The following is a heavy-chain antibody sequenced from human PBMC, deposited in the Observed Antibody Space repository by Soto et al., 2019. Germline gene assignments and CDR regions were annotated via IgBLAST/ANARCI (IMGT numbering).Heavy chain of an antibody. CDR3: ARDPFYVFWSGSPGGPYYYYYYRDV. V-gene: IGHV3-48*01. CDR1: GFTFSSYS. J-gene: IGHJ6*03. D-gene: IGHD3-3*01. CDR2: ISSSSSTI. Sequence: GGSLRLSCAASGFTFSSYSMNWVRQAPGKGLEWVSYISSSSSTIYYADSVKGRFTISRDNAKNSLYLQMNSLRAEDTAVYYCARDPFYVFWSGSPGGPYYYYYYRDVGGKGTTVTVPS.